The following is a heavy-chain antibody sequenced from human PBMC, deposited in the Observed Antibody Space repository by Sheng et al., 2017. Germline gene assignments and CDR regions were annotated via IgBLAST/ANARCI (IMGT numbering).Heavy chain of an antibody. CDR3: ARDFSVAAHNYYYYMDV. V-gene: IGHV1-18*01. CDR1: GYSFITYG. J-gene: IGHJ6*03. Sequence: QVQLVQSGAEVKSPGASVKVSCKASGYSFITYGLAWVRQAPGQGLEWMGWISPNNGNTNLAQRFQGRVTMTADTSTNTAYMELRSLRSDDTAVFYCARDFSVAAHNYYYYMDVWGEGPRSPSP. CDR2: ISPNNGNT. D-gene: IGHD1-26*01.